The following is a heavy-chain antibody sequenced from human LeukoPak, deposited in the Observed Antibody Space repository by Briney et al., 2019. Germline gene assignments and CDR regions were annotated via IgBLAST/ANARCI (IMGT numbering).Heavy chain of an antibody. CDR2: IKQDGSEK. CDR3: ARELGRYYMDV. V-gene: IGHV3-7*01. CDR1: GFTFSSYW. Sequence: GGSLRLSCAASGFTFSSYWMSWVRQAQGKGLEWVANIKQDGSEKYYVDSVKGRFTISRDNAKNSLYLQMNSLRAEDTAVYYCARELGRYYMDVWGKGTTVTVSS. J-gene: IGHJ6*03.